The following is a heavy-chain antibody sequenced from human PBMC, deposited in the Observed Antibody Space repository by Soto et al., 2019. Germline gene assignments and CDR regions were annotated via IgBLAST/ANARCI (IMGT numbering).Heavy chain of an antibody. J-gene: IGHJ4*02. Sequence: QVQLVESGGGVVQPGRSLRLSCAASGFTFSSYAMHWVRQAPGKGLEWVAVISYDGSNKYYADSVKGRFTISRDNSKNXLYLQMNSLRAEDTAVYYCARDVYSSGWYVGPDDYWGQGTLVTVSS. CDR1: GFTFSSYA. CDR2: ISYDGSNK. V-gene: IGHV3-30-3*01. CDR3: ARDVYSSGWYVGPDDY. D-gene: IGHD6-19*01.